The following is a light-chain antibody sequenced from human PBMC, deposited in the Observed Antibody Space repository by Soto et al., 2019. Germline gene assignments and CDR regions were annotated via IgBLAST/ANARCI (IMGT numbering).Light chain of an antibody. V-gene: IGLV2-14*03. CDR1: SSDIGGYNY. Sequence: QSALTQPASVSGSPGQSITISCTGTSSDIGGYNYVSWYQHHPGKAPKLIIYDVSNRASGISNRFSGSKSGNTASLTISGLQAEDEADYYCSSYTSSSTQVFGGGTKLTVL. CDR3: SSYTSSSTQV. CDR2: DVS. J-gene: IGLJ3*02.